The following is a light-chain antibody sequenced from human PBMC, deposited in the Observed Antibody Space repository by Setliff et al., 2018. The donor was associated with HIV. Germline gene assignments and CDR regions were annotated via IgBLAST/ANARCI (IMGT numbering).Light chain of an antibody. CDR3: QVWDSSSDHPEV. V-gene: IGLV3-21*01. Sequence: SYELVQPPSVSVAPGKTARITCGGNNIGSKSVHWYQQKPGQAPVVVIYYDSDRPSGIPERFSGSNSGNTATLTISRVEAGDEADYYCQVWDSSSDHPEVFGTGTKVTVL. CDR2: YDS. CDR1: NIGSKS. J-gene: IGLJ1*01.